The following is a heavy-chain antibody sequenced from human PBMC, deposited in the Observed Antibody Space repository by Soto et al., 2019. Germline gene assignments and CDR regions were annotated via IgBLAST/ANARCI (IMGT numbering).Heavy chain of an antibody. J-gene: IGHJ6*02. CDR2: ISGSGGST. CDR1: GFTFSSYA. Sequence: EVQLLESGGGLVQPGGALRLSCAASGFTFSSYAMSWVRQAPGKGLAWVSAISGSGGSTYYADSVKGRFTISRDNSKNTLYLQMNSLRAEDTAVYYCAKEGRYSGYDDRGGMDVWGQGTTVTVSS. CDR3: AKEGRYSGYDDRGGMDV. D-gene: IGHD5-12*01. V-gene: IGHV3-23*01.